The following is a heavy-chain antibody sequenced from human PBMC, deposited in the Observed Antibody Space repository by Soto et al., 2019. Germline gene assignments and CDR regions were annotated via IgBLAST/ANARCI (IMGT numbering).Heavy chain of an antibody. CDR2: ISSSSSYI. V-gene: IGHV3-21*01. D-gene: IGHD2-2*01. CDR1: GFTFGSYS. Sequence: EVQLVESGGGLVKPGGSLRLSCAASGFTFGSYSMNWVRQAPGKGLEWVSSISSSSSYIYYADSVKGRFTISRDNAKNSLYLQMNSLRAEDTAVYYCARGYCSSTSCYEYYGMDVWGQGTTVTVSS. CDR3: ARGYCSSTSCYEYYGMDV. J-gene: IGHJ6*02.